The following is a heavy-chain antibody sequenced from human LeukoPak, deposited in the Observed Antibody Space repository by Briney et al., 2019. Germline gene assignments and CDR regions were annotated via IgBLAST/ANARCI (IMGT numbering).Heavy chain of an antibody. CDR1: GYTFTSSD. Sequence: ASVKVSCKASGYTFTSSDINWVRQATGQGLEWMVWMNPNSGNTGYAQKFQGRVTMTRDTSISTAYMELSRLRSDDTAVYYCARVAVAGTAAFDIWGQGTMVTVSS. D-gene: IGHD6-19*01. J-gene: IGHJ3*02. V-gene: IGHV1-8*01. CDR2: MNPNSGNT. CDR3: ARVAVAGTAAFDI.